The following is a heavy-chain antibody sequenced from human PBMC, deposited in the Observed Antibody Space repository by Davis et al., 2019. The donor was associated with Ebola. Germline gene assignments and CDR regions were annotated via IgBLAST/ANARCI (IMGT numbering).Heavy chain of an antibody. D-gene: IGHD6-6*01. J-gene: IGHJ4*02. V-gene: IGHV3-73*01. CDR2: IRSKANSYAT. Sequence: PGGSLRLSCAASGLTFSGSAMHWVRQASGKGLAWVGRIRSKANSYATAYAASVKGRFTISRDDSKNTAYLQMNSLKTEDTAVYYCTSANSSSGVDYWGQGTLVTVSS. CDR1: GLTFSGSA. CDR3: TSANSSSGVDY.